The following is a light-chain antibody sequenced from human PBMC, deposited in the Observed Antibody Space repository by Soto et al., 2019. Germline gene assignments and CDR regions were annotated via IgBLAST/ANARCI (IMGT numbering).Light chain of an antibody. J-gene: IGKJ2*01. V-gene: IGKV3-20*01. CDR3: QQYGRSPGYT. CDR2: GAS. Sequence: EIVLTQSPGTLSLSPGERATLSCRASQSVSSSYLAWYQQKPGQAPRLLIYGASSRATGIPDRFSGSGSGTDCTLTISRLEPEDFAVYYCQQYGRSPGYTFGQGTKLEIK. CDR1: QSVSSSY.